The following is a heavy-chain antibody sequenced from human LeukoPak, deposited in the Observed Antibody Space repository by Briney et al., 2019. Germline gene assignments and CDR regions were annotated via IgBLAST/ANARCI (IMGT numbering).Heavy chain of an antibody. D-gene: IGHD3-22*01. CDR3: AMDPYYYDSRGQAGHY. J-gene: IGHJ4*02. V-gene: IGHV3-21*01. CDR1: GFTFSSYS. CDR2: ISSSSSYI. Sequence: GGSLRLSRAASGFTFSSYSMNWVRQAPGKGLEWVSSISSSSSYIYYADSVKGRFTISRDNAKNSLYLQMNSLRAEDTAVYYCAMDPYYYDSRGQAGHYWGQGTLVTVSS.